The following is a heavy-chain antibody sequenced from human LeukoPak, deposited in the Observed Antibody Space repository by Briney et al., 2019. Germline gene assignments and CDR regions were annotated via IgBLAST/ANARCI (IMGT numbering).Heavy chain of an antibody. CDR2: IKQDGSEK. CDR1: GFTFSSYW. D-gene: IGHD3-9*01. Sequence: GGSLRLSCAASGFTFSSYWMSWVRQAPGKGLEWVANIKQDGSEKYYVDSVKGRFTISRDNAKNSLYLQMNSLRAEDTAVYYCAREEWDILTGHSWDYWGQGTLVTVSS. J-gene: IGHJ4*02. CDR3: AREEWDILTGHSWDY. V-gene: IGHV3-7*01.